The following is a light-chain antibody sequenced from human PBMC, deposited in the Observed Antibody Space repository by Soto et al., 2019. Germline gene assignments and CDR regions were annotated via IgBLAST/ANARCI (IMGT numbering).Light chain of an antibody. J-gene: IGLJ1*01. Sequence: QSVLTQPPSAYLTPGQRITISCSGSSSNVGSNTVNWYQQVPGVAPKLLIYRNAQRPSGVPDRFSGSKSGTSASLVISGLQSGDEADYYCATWDDSLNIYVFGTGTKVTVL. CDR1: SSNVGSNT. V-gene: IGLV1-44*01. CDR2: RNA. CDR3: ATWDDSLNIYV.